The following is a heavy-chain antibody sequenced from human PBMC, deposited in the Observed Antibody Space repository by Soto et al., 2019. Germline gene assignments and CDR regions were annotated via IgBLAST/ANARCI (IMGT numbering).Heavy chain of an antibody. CDR3: ARHPGYYDVLTGYSTYYFDY. V-gene: IGHV4-59*08. CDR1: GGSISSGY. Sequence: SETLSLTCSVSGGSISSGYWPWIRHPPGKGLEWIGYIYLGGSINYNPSLKSRVIISVDTAKNQFSLRLSSVTAADTAVYYCARHPGYYDVLTGYSTYYFDYWGQGTLVT. D-gene: IGHD3-9*01. CDR2: IYLGGSI. J-gene: IGHJ4*02.